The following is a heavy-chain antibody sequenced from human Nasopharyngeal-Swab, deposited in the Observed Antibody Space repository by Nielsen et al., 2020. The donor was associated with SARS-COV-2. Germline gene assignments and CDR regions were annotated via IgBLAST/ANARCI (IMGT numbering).Heavy chain of an antibody. CDR1: GFTFSNAW. V-gene: IGHV3-15*01. CDR3: TTGGRWELRPIDY. D-gene: IGHD1-26*01. J-gene: IGHJ4*02. Sequence: GGSLRLSCAASGFTFSNAWMCWVRQAPGKGLEWVGRIKSKTDGGTTDYAAPVKGRFTISRDDSKNTLYLQMNSLKIEDTAVYYCTTGGRWELRPIDYWGQGTLVTVSS. CDR2: IKSKTDGGTT.